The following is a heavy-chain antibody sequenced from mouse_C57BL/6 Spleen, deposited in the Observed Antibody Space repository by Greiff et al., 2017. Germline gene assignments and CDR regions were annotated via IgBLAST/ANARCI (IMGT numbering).Heavy chain of an antibody. CDR1: GFTFSSYT. V-gene: IGHV5-9*01. CDR2: ISGGGGNT. CDR3: ARQGYYGSRGGFAY. D-gene: IGHD1-1*01. Sequence: EVKLVESGGGLVKPGGSLKLSCAASGFTFSSYTMSWVRQTPEKRLEWVATISGGGGNTYYPDSVKGRFTISRDNAKNTLYLQMSSLRSEDTALYYCARQGYYGSRGGFAYWGQGTQVTVSA. J-gene: IGHJ3*01.